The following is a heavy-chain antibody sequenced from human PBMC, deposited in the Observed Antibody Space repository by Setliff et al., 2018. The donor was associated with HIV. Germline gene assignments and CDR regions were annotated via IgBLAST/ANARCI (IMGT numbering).Heavy chain of an antibody. CDR1: GFTFSSYG. CDR3: ASANDYGDYGGMDV. CDR2: IRYDGSNK. D-gene: IGHD4-17*01. V-gene: IGHV3-30*02. Sequence: WGSLRLSCAASGFTFSSYGMHWVRQAPGKGLEWMAFIRYDGSNKFYADSVKGRFTISRDNSKNTLYLQLDSLTVEDTAVYYCASANDYGDYGGMDVWGQGTTVTVSS. J-gene: IGHJ6*02.